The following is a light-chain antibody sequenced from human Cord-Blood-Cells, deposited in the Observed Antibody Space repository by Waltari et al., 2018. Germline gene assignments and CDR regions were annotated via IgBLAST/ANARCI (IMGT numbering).Light chain of an antibody. CDR3: QQSYSTPLT. V-gene: IGKV1-39*01. Sequence: DIQMTQSPSSLSASVGDRVTITCRASQSISSYLNWYQQKPGKAPKLLIYAASSLQSGGPSRFSGSGSGTDVTLTISSLQPEDVATYYCQQSYSTPLTFGGGTKVEIK. CDR1: QSISSY. CDR2: AAS. J-gene: IGKJ4*01.